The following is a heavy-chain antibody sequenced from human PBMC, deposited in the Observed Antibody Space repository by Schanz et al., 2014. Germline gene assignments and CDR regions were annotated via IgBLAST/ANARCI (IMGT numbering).Heavy chain of an antibody. CDR3: TKGRTFGR. J-gene: IGHJ4*02. D-gene: IGHD3-16*01. CDR2: MNSKTGNT. Sequence: QVQLVQSGAEVKKPGASVKVSCKASGYTFTSYDINWVRQATGQGLEWMGGMNSKTGNTGYAQRFQGRVTMTRNSSITTAYWELSSLRSGYAAVYYCTKGRTFGRWGQGTLVTVSS. V-gene: IGHV1-8*01. CDR1: GYTFTSYD.